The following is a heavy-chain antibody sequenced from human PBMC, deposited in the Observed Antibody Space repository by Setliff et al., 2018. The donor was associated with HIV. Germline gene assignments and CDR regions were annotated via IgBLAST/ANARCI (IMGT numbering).Heavy chain of an antibody. CDR3: ARDQATYYYDTSGHEFDY. V-gene: IGHV1-2*02. CDR2: INSDSGGT. D-gene: IGHD3-22*01. Sequence: GASVKVSCKASGYTFTDYYIHWVRQAPGQGLEWMGWINSDSGGTKYAQKFQGRVTMSRDTSISTAYMELSRLTSDDTAVFYCARDQATYYYDTSGHEFDYWGQGTLVTVSS. CDR1: GYTFTDYY. J-gene: IGHJ4*02.